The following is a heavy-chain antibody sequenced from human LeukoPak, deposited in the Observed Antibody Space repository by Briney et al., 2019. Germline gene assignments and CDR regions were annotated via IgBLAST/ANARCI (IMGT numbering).Heavy chain of an antibody. V-gene: IGHV3-21*01. J-gene: IGHJ4*02. D-gene: IGHD6-19*01. CDR2: ISSSSSYI. CDR3: ARIDLLAGTDY. CDR1: GFTFSSYS. Sequence: GGSLRLSCAASGFTFSSYSMNWVRQAPGKGLEWVSSISSSSSYIYYADSVKGRFTISRDNAKNSLYLQMNSLRAEDTDVYYCARIDLLAGTDYWGQGTLVTVSS.